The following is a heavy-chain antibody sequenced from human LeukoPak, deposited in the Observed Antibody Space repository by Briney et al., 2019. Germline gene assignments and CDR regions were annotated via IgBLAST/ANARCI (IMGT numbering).Heavy chain of an antibody. J-gene: IGHJ4*02. CDR3: ARPPQKDLTIFGVVITSYFDY. Sequence: GGSLRLSCAASGFTFSTYWMSWVRQAPRKGLEWVSYISSSSTTIYYADSVKGRFTISRDNAKNSLYLQMNSLRAEDTAVYYCARPPQKDLTIFGVVITSYFDYWGQGTLVTVSS. D-gene: IGHD3-3*01. CDR2: ISSSSTTI. V-gene: IGHV3-48*04. CDR1: GFTFSTYW.